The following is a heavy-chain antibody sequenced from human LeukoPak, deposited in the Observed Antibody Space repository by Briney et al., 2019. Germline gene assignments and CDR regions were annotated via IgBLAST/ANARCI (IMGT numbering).Heavy chain of an antibody. J-gene: IGHJ5*02. CDR1: GGSFSGYY. Sequence: SETLSLTCAVYGGSFSGYYWSWIRQPPGKGLEWIGEINHSGSTNYNPSLKSRVTISVDTSKNQFSLKLGSVTAADTAVYYCAKDTYYYDSSGSRWFGPWGQGTLVTVSS. D-gene: IGHD3-22*01. CDR2: INHSGST. CDR3: AKDTYYYDSSGSRWFGP. V-gene: IGHV4-34*01.